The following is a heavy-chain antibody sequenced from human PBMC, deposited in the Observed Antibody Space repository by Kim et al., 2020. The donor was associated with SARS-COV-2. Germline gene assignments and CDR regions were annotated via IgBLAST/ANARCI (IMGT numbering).Heavy chain of an antibody. J-gene: IGHJ3*01. V-gene: IGHV3-23*01. Sequence: DSVGGRLTISRDNTKNTLYLQMSSLRAENRAIYYCVKGEVNGGWDRWAFDVWGQGTLVTVSS. CDR3: VKGEVNGGWDRWAFDV. D-gene: IGHD6-19*01.